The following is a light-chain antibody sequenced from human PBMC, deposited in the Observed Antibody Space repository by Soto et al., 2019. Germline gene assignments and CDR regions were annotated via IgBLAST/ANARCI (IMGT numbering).Light chain of an antibody. V-gene: IGKV1-39*01. CDR2: GAS. J-gene: IGKJ4*02. CDR3: QQSYSIPLT. CDR1: ETITRY. Sequence: DIQMTQYPSSLSASVGETVIISCRASETITRYLNWYQSKPGKAPRLLISGASSLQSGAPSRFSGSYSGTDFTLTISSLQPEDFATYDCQQSYSIPLTFGGGTKVDIK.